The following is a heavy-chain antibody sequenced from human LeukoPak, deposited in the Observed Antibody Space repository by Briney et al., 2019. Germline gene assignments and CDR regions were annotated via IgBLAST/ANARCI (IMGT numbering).Heavy chain of an antibody. CDR2: IYHSGST. Sequence: SGTLSLTCAVSRGSISSSNRWSWLRQRPGKGLEWIGEIYHSGSTNYNPSLKSRVTISVDKSKNQFSLKLSSVTAADTAVYYCARFIAAAGTRFDPWGQGTLVTVSS. V-gene: IGHV4-4*02. J-gene: IGHJ5*02. D-gene: IGHD6-13*01. CDR3: ARFIAAAGTRFDP. CDR1: RGSISSSNR.